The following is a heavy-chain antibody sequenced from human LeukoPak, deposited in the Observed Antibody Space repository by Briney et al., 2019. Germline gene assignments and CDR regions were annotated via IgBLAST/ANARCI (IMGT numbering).Heavy chain of an antibody. V-gene: IGHV3-23*01. CDR1: GFTFSSYA. D-gene: IGHD1-14*01. CDR3: ARAALRGTYCYDC. Sequence: PGRSLRLSCAASGFTFSSYAMGWVRQAPGKGLEWVSAISGTGGTTNYADSVKGRFTVSRDNSKNTLYLQMNSLRAEDTAVFYCARAALRGTYCYDCWGRGILVTVSS. CDR2: ISGTGGTT. J-gene: IGHJ4*02.